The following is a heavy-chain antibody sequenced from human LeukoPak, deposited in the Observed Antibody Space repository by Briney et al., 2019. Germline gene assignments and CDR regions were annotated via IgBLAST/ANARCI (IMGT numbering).Heavy chain of an antibody. D-gene: IGHD5-18*01. CDR1: GGSISSYY. J-gene: IGHJ4*02. CDR2: IYYSGST. V-gene: IGHV4-59*01. CDR3: ARDLELWRNFDY. Sequence: SETLSLTCTVSGGSISSYYWNWIRQPPGKGLEWIGYIYYSGSTNYNPSLKSRVTISLDTSKNQFSLKLSSVTAADTAVYYCARDLELWRNFDYWGQGTLVTVSP.